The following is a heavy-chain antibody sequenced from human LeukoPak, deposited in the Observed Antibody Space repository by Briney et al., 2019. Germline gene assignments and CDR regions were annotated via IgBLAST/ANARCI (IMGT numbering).Heavy chain of an antibody. CDR1: GYTFTSYG. V-gene: IGHV1-18*01. Sequence: GASVKVSCKASGYTFTSYGISWVRQAPGQGLEWTGWISAYNGNTNYGQKLQGRVTMTTDTSTSTAYMELRSLRSDDTAVYYCARVLTRITIFGVVIGGAFDIWGQGTMVTVSS. CDR3: ARVLTRITIFGVVIGGAFDI. J-gene: IGHJ3*02. D-gene: IGHD3-3*01. CDR2: ISAYNGNT.